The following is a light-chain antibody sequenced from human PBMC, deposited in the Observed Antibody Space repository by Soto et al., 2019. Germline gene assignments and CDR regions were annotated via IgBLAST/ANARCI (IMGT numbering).Light chain of an antibody. V-gene: IGKV1-5*03. Sequence: DTQMTQSPSTLSASVGDRVTITCRASQSISSWLAWYQQRPGRAPQLLIYRVPSLQSGVPSRFSGSGSGTEFTLSISSLQPNDFAPYYCQQDDTSSPTFGHGTKVEIK. CDR3: QQDDTSSPT. J-gene: IGKJ1*01. CDR2: RVP. CDR1: QSISSW.